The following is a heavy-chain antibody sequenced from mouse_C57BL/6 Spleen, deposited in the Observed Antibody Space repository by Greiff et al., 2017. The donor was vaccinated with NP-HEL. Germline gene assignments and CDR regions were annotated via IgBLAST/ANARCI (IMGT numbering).Heavy chain of an antibody. CDR3: ARRGTGTCFDY. CDR1: GYAFSSYW. CDR2: IYPGDGDT. D-gene: IGHD4-1*01. V-gene: IGHV1-80*01. Sequence: VQLQQSGAELVKPGASVKISCKASGYAFSSYWMNWVKQRPGKGLEWIGQIYPGDGDTNYTGKFKGKATLTADKSSSTAYMQLSSLTSEDSAVYFCARRGTGTCFDYWGQGTTLTVSS. J-gene: IGHJ2*01.